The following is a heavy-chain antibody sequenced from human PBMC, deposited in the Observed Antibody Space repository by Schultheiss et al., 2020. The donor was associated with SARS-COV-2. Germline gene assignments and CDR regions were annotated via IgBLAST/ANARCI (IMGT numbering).Heavy chain of an antibody. CDR2: ISSSSSYI. CDR3: ARDLIIGGIAAAETEYYYYGMDV. D-gene: IGHD6-13*01. V-gene: IGHV3-21*01. J-gene: IGHJ6*02. Sequence: GGSLRLSCAASGFTFSSYSMNWVRQAPGKGLEWVSSISSSSSYIYYADSVKGRFTISRDNAKNSLYLQMNSLRAEDTAVYYCARDLIIGGIAAAETEYYYYGMDVWGQGTTVTVSS. CDR1: GFTFSSYS.